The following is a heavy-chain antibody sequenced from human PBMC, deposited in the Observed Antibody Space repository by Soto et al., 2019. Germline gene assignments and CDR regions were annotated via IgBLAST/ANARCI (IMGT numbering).Heavy chain of an antibody. CDR2: LSGDGRST. CDR1: GFTFRSYA. Sequence: GGSLRLSCSASGFTFRSYAIHWVRQAPGKGLEYVSALSGDGRSTYYADSVKGRFTVFRDNSKNTLFLQMSSLRVEDTAVYYCVKGNSAYGYNNWFDPWGQGTLVTVSS. D-gene: IGHD5-18*01. CDR3: VKGNSAYGYNNWFDP. J-gene: IGHJ5*02. V-gene: IGHV3-64D*06.